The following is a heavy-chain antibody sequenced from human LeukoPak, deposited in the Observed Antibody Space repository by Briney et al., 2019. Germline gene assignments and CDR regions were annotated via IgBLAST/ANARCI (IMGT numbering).Heavy chain of an antibody. V-gene: IGHV4-34*01. CDR1: GGSFSGYY. CDR2: INHSGST. CDR3: AREGSGYAKDY. J-gene: IGHJ4*02. Sequence: PSETLSLTCAVYGGSFSGYYWSWIRQPPGKGLEWIGEINHSGSTNYNPSLKSRVTISVDTSKNQFSLKLSSVTAADTAVYYCAREGSGYAKDYWGQGTLVTVSS. D-gene: IGHD5-12*01.